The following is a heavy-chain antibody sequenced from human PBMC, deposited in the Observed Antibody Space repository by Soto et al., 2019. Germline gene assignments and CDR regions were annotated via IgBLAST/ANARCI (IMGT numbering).Heavy chain of an antibody. D-gene: IGHD6-13*01. CDR2: INAGNGNT. Sequence: ASVKVSCKASGYTFTSYAMHWVRQAPGRRLEWMGWINAGNGNTKYSQKFQGRVTITRDTSASTAYMELSSLRSEDTAVYYCARDEYSSSWPRGGWFDPWGQGTLVTVSS. V-gene: IGHV1-3*01. CDR3: ARDEYSSSWPRGGWFDP. J-gene: IGHJ5*02. CDR1: GYTFTSYA.